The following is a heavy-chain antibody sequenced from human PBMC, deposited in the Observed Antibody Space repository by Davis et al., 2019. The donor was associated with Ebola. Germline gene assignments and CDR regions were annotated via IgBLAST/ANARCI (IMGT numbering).Heavy chain of an antibody. Sequence: MPGGSLRLSCAVYGGSFSGYYWSWIRQPPGKGLEWIGEINHSGSTNYNPSLKSRVTISVDTSKNQFSLKLSSVTAADTAVYYCARGVRYYYGSGRPYYYYGMDVWGQGTTVTVSS. CDR2: INHSGST. V-gene: IGHV4-34*01. CDR1: GGSFSGYY. J-gene: IGHJ6*02. D-gene: IGHD3-10*01. CDR3: ARGVRYYYGSGRPYYYYGMDV.